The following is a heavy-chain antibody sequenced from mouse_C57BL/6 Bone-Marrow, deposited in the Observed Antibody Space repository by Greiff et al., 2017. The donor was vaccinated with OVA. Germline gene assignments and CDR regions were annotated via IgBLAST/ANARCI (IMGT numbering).Heavy chain of an antibody. Sequence: QVQLQQSGAELVRPGTSVKVSCKASGYAFTNYLIEWVKQRPGQGLAWIGVINPGSGGTKYNEKFKGKAPLTADKSSSTAYMQLSSLTSEDSAVYVCARGYYGSSYGYFDVWGTGTTVTVSS. J-gene: IGHJ1*03. D-gene: IGHD1-1*01. V-gene: IGHV1-54*01. CDR1: GYAFTNYL. CDR3: ARGYYGSSYGYFDV. CDR2: INPGSGGT.